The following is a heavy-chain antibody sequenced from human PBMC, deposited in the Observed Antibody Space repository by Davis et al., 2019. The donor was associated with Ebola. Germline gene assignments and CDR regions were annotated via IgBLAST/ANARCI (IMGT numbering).Heavy chain of an antibody. J-gene: IGHJ6*03. Sequence: ASVKVSCKVSGYTLTELSMHWVRQAPGKGLEWMGGFDPEDGETIYAQKFQGRVTMTEDTSTDTAYMELSSLRSEDTAVYYCATAYGDLGGYYYMDVWGKGTTVTVSS. D-gene: IGHD4-17*01. CDR2: FDPEDGET. V-gene: IGHV1-24*01. CDR1: GYTLTELS. CDR3: ATAYGDLGGYYYMDV.